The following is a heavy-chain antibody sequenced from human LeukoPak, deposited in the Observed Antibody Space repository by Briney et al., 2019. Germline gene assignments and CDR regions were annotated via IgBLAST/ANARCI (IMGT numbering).Heavy chain of an antibody. CDR3: ASRGSYRGYWYFDL. Sequence: PSETLSLTCAVYGGSFSGYYWSWIRQHPGKGLEWIGYIYYSGSTYYNPSLKSRVTISVDTSKNQFSLKLSSVTAADTAVYYCASRGSYRGYWYFDLWGRGTLVTVSS. CDR1: GGSFSGYY. CDR2: IYYSGST. J-gene: IGHJ2*01. V-gene: IGHV4-31*11. D-gene: IGHD3-16*02.